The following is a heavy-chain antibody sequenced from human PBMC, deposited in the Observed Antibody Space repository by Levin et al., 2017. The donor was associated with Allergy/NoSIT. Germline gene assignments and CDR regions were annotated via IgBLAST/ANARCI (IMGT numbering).Heavy chain of an antibody. V-gene: IGHV1-69*04. D-gene: IGHD2-2*01. CDR3: ARESVVPAAMGNFDY. CDR1: GGTFSSYA. CDR2: IIPILGIA. Sequence: SVKVSCKASGGTFSSYAISWVRQAPGQGLEWMGRIIPILGIANYAQKFQGRVTITADKSTSTAYMELSSLRSEDTAVYYCARESVVPAAMGNFDYWGQGTLVTVSS. J-gene: IGHJ4*02.